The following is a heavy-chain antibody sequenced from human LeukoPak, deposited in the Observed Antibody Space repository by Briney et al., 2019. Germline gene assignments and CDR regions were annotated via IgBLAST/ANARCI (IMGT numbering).Heavy chain of an antibody. J-gene: IGHJ5*02. D-gene: IGHD6-25*01. Sequence: GGSLRLSCAASGFTFSSYSMNWVRQAPGKGLEWVSYISSSSSTIYYADSVKGRFTISRDNAKNSLYLQMNSLRAEDTAVYYCARGSSGFDPWGQGTLVTVSS. CDR2: ISSSSSTI. CDR1: GFTFSSYS. V-gene: IGHV3-48*04. CDR3: ARGSSGFDP.